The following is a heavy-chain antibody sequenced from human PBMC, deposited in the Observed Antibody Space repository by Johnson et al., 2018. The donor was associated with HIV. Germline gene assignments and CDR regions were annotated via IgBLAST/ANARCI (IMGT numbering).Heavy chain of an antibody. Sequence: QVLLVESGGGVVQPGRSLRLSCAASGFTFSSYAMHWVRQAPGKGLEWVAVISYDGSNKYYADSVKGRFTISRDNSRNTLYLQMNSLRAEDTAVYYCARDGEDSTSSSSAFDIWGQGTMVTVSA. CDR2: ISYDGSNK. CDR3: ARDGEDSTSSSSAFDI. V-gene: IGHV3-30-3*01. CDR1: GFTFSSYA. J-gene: IGHJ3*02. D-gene: IGHD6-6*01.